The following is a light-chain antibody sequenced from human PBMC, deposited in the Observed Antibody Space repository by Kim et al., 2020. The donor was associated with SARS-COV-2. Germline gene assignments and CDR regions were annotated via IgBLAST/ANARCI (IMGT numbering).Light chain of an antibody. J-gene: IGKJ2*01. CDR3: QQYKNWPT. Sequence: GERATLSCRASQSVSSNVAWYQQKPGQAPRLLIYGASTRATGIPARFSGSGSATEFSLTISSLQSEDFAVYDCQQYKNWPTFGQGTKLEI. CDR1: QSVSSN. V-gene: IGKV3-15*01. CDR2: GAS.